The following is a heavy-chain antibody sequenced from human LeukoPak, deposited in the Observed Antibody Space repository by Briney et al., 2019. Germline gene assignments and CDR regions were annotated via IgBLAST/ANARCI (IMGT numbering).Heavy chain of an antibody. CDR1: GFTFSSYA. V-gene: IGHV3-23*01. J-gene: IGHJ6*02. CDR2: ISGSGGST. Sequence: GGSLRLSCAASGFTFSSYAMSWVRQAPGKGQEWVSAISGSGGSTYYADSVKGRFTISRDNSKNTLYLQMNSLRAEDTAVYYCAKDSNAPLYGMDVWGQGTTVTVSS. CDR3: AKDSNAPLYGMDV. D-gene: IGHD4-11*01.